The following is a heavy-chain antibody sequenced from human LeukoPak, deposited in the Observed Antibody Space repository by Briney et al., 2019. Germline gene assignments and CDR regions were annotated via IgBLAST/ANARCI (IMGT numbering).Heavy chain of an antibody. D-gene: IGHD6-13*01. V-gene: IGHV3-23*01. CDR3: AKGGHSSSQYYFDY. CDR1: GFTFSSYA. CDR2: ISGSGGST. J-gene: IGHJ4*02. Sequence: PGGSLRLSCAASGFTFSSYAMNWVRQAPGKGLEWVSTISGSGGSTYSADSVKGRFTISRDNSKNTLYLEMNSLRAEDTAVYYCAKGGHSSSQYYFDYWGQGTLVTASS.